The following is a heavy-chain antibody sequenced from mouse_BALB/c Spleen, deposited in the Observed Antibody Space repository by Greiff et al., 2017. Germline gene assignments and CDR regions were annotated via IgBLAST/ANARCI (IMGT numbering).Heavy chain of an antibody. CDR2: IWAGGST. J-gene: IGHJ4*01. D-gene: IGHD2-3*01. CDR1: GFSLTSYG. CDR3: ARDYGYYLYYAMDY. V-gene: IGHV2-9*02. Sequence: VKLVESGPGLVAPSQSLSITCTVSGFSLTSYGVHWVRQPPGKGLEWLGVIWAGGSTNYNSALMSRLSISKDNSKSQVFLKMNSLQTDDTAMYYCARDYGYYLYYAMDYWGQGTSVTVSS.